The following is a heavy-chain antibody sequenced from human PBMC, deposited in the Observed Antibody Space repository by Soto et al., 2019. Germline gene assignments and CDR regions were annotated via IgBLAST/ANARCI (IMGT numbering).Heavy chain of an antibody. CDR1: GFTFSSDS. J-gene: IGHJ4*02. Sequence: GGSLRLSCAASGFTFSSDSTNWVRQAPGKGLEWVSSISSSSSYIYYADSVKGRFTISRDNAKNSLYLQMNTLRAEDTAVYYCARDSPSPIAVAGTFDYWGQGTLVTVSS. V-gene: IGHV3-21*01. D-gene: IGHD6-19*01. CDR3: ARDSPSPIAVAGTFDY. CDR2: ISSSSSYI.